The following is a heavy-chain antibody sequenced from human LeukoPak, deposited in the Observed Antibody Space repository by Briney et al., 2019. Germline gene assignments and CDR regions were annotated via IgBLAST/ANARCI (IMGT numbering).Heavy chain of an antibody. D-gene: IGHD1-26*01. J-gene: IGHJ5*01. V-gene: IGHV1-46*01. Sequence: ASVKVSCKASGYTFTSYYMHWVRQAPGQGLEWMGIINPSGGSTSYAQKFQGRVTMTRDMSTSTVYMELSSLRSEDTAVYYCARQPGSFYEVGASDSWGQGTLVTVSS. CDR1: GYTFTSYY. CDR3: ARQPGSFYEVGASDS. CDR2: INPSGGST.